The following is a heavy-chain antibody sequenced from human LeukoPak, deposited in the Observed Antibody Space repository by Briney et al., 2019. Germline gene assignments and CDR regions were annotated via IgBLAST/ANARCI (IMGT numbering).Heavy chain of an antibody. CDR1: GFTFRNYG. D-gene: IGHD1-26*01. CDR2: ISNSGGNT. J-gene: IGHJ6*03. V-gene: IGHV3-23*01. Sequence: GGTLRLSCAASGFTFRNYGMSWVRQAPGKGLEWVSAISNSGGNTYYADSVKGRFTISRGNSRNTLYLQMNSLRAEDTAVYYCAKDDGGSYYIYYYYYYMDVWGKGTTVTVSS. CDR3: AKDDGGSYYIYYYYYYMDV.